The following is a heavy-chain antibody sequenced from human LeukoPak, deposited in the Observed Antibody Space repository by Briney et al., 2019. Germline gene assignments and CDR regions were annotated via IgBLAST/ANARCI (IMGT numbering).Heavy chain of an antibody. V-gene: IGHV4-4*02. Sequence: PSGTLSLTCAVSGGSISSSNWWSWVRQPPGKGLEWIGEIYHSGSTNYNPSLKSRVIISVDKSKIQFSLKLSSVTAADTAVYYCARIPYSSSPPGWFDPWGQGTLVTVSS. CDR2: IYHSGST. J-gene: IGHJ5*02. CDR3: ARIPYSSSPPGWFDP. D-gene: IGHD6-13*01. CDR1: GGSISSSNW.